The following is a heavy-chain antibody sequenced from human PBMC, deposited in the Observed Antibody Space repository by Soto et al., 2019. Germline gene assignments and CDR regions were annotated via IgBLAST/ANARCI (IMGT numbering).Heavy chain of an antibody. Sequence: EVQLVESGGGLVQPGGSLRLSCAASGFTSSSYWMHWVRQAPGKGLVWVSRIKFDGSSTNYADSVRGRFTISRDNAKNTVYLQMNSLRDEDTAVYYCARGIRNYYGTDVWGQGTTVSVSS. CDR1: GFTSSSYW. J-gene: IGHJ6*02. V-gene: IGHV3-74*01. CDR2: IKFDGSST. D-gene: IGHD5-18*01. CDR3: ARGIRNYYGTDV.